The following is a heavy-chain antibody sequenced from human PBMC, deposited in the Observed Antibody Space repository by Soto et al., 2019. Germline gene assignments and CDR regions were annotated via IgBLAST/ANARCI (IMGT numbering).Heavy chain of an antibody. V-gene: IGHV3-30-3*01. CDR3: ARDLAVAGTFVYYGMDV. J-gene: IGHJ6*02. CDR2: ISYDGSNK. Sequence: PGGSLRLSCAASGFTFSSYAMHWVRQAPGKGLEWVAVISYDGSNKYYADSVKGRFTISRDNSKNTLYLQMNSLRAEDTAVYYCARDLAVAGTFVYYGMDVWGQGTTVTVSS. CDR1: GFTFSSYA. D-gene: IGHD6-19*01.